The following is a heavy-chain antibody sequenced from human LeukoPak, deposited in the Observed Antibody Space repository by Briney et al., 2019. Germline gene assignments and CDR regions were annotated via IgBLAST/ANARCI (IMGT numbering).Heavy chain of an antibody. CDR2: IYYSGRT. J-gene: IGHJ5*02. V-gene: IGHV4-39*07. Sequence: SETLSLTCTVSGGPISSSSYYWGWIRQPPGKGLEWIGSIYYSGRTYYNPSLKSRVTISVDTSKNQFSLKLSSVTAADTAVYYCARALPMVRGVITPFWFDPWGQGTLVTVSS. D-gene: IGHD3-10*01. CDR3: ARALPMVRGVITPFWFDP. CDR1: GGPISSSSYY.